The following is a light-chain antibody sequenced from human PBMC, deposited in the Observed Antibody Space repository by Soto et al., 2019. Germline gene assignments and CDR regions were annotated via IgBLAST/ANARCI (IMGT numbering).Light chain of an antibody. CDR2: GAS. CDR1: QSVSSSY. V-gene: IGKV3-20*01. Sequence: EIVLTQSPGTLSLSPGERATLSCRASQSVSSSYLALYQQKPGQAPRLLLYGASSRATGIPDRFSGSGSGTDVTLTSSRLEPEDFAVYYCQQDGSSPTFGGGTKVEIK. J-gene: IGKJ4*01. CDR3: QQDGSSPT.